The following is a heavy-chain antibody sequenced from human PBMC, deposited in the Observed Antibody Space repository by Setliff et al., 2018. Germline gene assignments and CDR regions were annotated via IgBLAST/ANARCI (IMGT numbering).Heavy chain of an antibody. CDR1: GYTFTDYA. CDR3: ARDKGYDSSGYYFYYYYYMDV. CDR2: INPGNGNT. Sequence: GASVKVSCKASGYTFTDYAMHWVRQAPGQRLEWMGWINPGNGNTKYSQKFQGRVTITRDTSASTAYMELSSLRSEDTAVYYCARDKGYDSSGYYFYYYYYMDVWGKGTTVPSP. V-gene: IGHV1-3*01. J-gene: IGHJ6*03. D-gene: IGHD3-22*01.